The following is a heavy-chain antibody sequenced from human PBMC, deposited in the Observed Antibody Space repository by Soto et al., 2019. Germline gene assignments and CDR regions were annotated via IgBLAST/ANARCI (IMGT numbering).Heavy chain of an antibody. CDR3: AKNNDYSIDA. V-gene: IGHV4-4*02. J-gene: IGHJ6*02. Sequence: QVQLQESGPGLVKPSGTLSLTCVVSGASISDSHWWTWVRQPPGKGLEWIGEMFHSGSTNYNPTHKSRVTILIDKSRDQFSLNLNSVTAADTAVYYCAKNNDYSIDAGGQGTTVTVSS. CDR1: GASISDSHW. CDR2: MFHSGST. D-gene: IGHD1-1*01.